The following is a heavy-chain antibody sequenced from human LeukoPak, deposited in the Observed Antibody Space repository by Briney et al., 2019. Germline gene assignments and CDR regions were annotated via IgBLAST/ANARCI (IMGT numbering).Heavy chain of an antibody. J-gene: IGHJ6*02. CDR3: AREGASNGYQYGMDV. CDR2: ITFGESGK. Sequence: GGSLRLSCAGSGFTFSLYNMHWVRQAPGKGLEWVALITFGESGKYHEDSGRGRFTISRAKSKNTLVLQMNSLKVEDPAVYYCAREGASNGYQYGMDVWGQGTTVSVSS. V-gene: IGHV3-30*04. D-gene: IGHD5-12*01. CDR1: GFTFSLYN.